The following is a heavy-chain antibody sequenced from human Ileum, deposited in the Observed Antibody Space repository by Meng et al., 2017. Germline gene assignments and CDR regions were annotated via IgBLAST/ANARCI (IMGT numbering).Heavy chain of an antibody. V-gene: IGHV4-59*01. D-gene: IGHD3-16*01. CDR1: GVFNTTYV. CDR3: ARSVWGRAAPD. J-gene: IGHJ4*02. CDR2: IFDNGSP. Sequence: PLKASGPAPAKPPATRSRTYTGSGVFNTTYVWNWGRPTPGKGLEWIGNIFDNGSPKYNPSLKSRVTMSLDTSKNQFYLNLASVTAADTAVYYCARSVWGRAAPDWGQGTLVTVSS.